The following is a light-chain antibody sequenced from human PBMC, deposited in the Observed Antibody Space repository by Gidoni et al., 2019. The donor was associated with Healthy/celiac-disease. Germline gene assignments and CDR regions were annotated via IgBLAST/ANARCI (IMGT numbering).Light chain of an antibody. CDR1: QSVSSY. Sequence: DIVLTQSPATLSLSPGERATLSCRASQSVSSYLAWYHQKPGQAPRLLIYDASNRATGIPARFSGSGSGTDFTLTISSLEPEDFAVYYCQQRSNWPKTFGQGTKLEIK. CDR2: DAS. J-gene: IGKJ2*01. V-gene: IGKV3-11*01. CDR3: QQRSNWPKT.